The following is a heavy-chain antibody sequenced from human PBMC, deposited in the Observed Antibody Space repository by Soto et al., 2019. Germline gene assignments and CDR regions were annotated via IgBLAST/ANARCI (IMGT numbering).Heavy chain of an antibody. CDR1: GLTFSTYA. J-gene: IGHJ3*01. Sequence: EVQLLESGGGLVQPGGSLRLSCAASGLTFSTYAMNWVRQTPGKGLEWVSTIGVRDDNTYYADSVRGRFTISRDNSKDTLYWQMNSLRAEDTAVYYCAKAKEGYATTFYHAFDVWGRGTMVTVSS. D-gene: IGHD2-15*01. CDR2: IGVRDDNT. CDR3: AKAKEGYATTFYHAFDV. V-gene: IGHV3-23*01.